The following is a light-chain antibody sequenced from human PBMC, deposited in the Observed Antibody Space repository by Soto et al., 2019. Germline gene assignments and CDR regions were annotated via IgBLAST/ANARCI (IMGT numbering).Light chain of an antibody. Sequence: EIVLTQSPGTLSLSPGESATLSCRATQSVSATYLAWYQQKPSQAPRLLIYAASSRATDIPDRFSGSGSGTDFTLAISRLEPEDFAVYWCQHYGTSTRTFGQGTKVEIK. CDR3: QHYGTSTRT. J-gene: IGKJ1*01. CDR1: QSVSATY. V-gene: IGKV3-20*01. CDR2: AAS.